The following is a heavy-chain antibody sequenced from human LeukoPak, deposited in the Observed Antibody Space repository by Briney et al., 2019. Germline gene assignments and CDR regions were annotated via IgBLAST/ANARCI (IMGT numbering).Heavy chain of an antibody. CDR2: INWNGVST. V-gene: IGHV3-20*04. CDR3: ARMDCSSSSCYGPLSYYYYYYMDV. D-gene: IGHD2-2*01. J-gene: IGHJ6*03. Sequence: GGSLRLSCAASGFNFEDYAMSWVRQVPGKGLEWVSSINWNGVSTGYADSVKGRSTISRDNARNSLYLEMNSLRAEDTALYYCARMDCSSSSCYGPLSYYYYYYMDVWGKGTTVIVSS. CDR1: GFNFEDYA.